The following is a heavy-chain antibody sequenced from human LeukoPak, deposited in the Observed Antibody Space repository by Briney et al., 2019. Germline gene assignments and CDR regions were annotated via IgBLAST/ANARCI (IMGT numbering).Heavy chain of an antibody. CDR1: GFTFSSYA. CDR2: ISYDGSNK. V-gene: IGHV3-30-3*01. Sequence: GGSLRLSCAASGFTFSSYAMHWVRQAPGKGLEWVAVISYDGSNKYYADSVKGQFTISRDNSKNTLYLQMNSLRAEDTAVYYCARVVAAAGTRGVDYWGQGTLVTVSS. CDR3: ARVVAAAGTRGVDY. J-gene: IGHJ4*02. D-gene: IGHD6-13*01.